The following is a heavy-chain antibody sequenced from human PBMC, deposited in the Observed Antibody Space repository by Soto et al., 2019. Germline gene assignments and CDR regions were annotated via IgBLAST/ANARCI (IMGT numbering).Heavy chain of an antibody. CDR2: ISLDGVNK. Sequence: PGGSLKLSFLASEFTFGSYAMHWVRQAPGKGLEWVAVISLDGVNKYYAESVKGRFTISRDNAKNSVFLQMNSLRAEDTAVYYCARIGYSSSCFDYWGQGIPVTVSS. J-gene: IGHJ4*02. D-gene: IGHD6-6*01. V-gene: IGHV3-30-3*01. CDR3: ARIGYSSSCFDY. CDR1: EFTFGSYA.